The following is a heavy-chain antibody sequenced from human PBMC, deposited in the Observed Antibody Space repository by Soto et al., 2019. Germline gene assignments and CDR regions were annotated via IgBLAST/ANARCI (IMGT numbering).Heavy chain of an antibody. CDR2: IFPGGVNI. Sequence: ASVKVSCKAIGYSFTSHYMHWVRQAPGQGLEWMGTIFPGGVNIAYAQKFQGRVTMTKDTSTSTVYTVDLQMYSLTSEDTAVYYCTRGPGPTNYYDILTGPQGVFDYWGQGTLVTVSS. J-gene: IGHJ4*02. V-gene: IGHV1-46*01. D-gene: IGHD3-9*01. CDR1: GYSFTSHY. CDR3: TRGPGPTNYYDILTGPQGVFDY.